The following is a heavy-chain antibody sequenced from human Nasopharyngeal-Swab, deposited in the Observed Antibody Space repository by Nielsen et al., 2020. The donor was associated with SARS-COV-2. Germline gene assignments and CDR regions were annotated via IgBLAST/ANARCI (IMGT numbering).Heavy chain of an antibody. D-gene: IGHD6-19*01. V-gene: IGHV3-30-3*01. CDR2: ISYDGSNK. J-gene: IGHJ4*02. Sequence: GESLKLSCAASGFTFSSYAMHWVRQAPGKGLEWVAVISYDGSNKYYADSVKGRFTISRDNSKNTLYLQMNSLRAEDTAVYYCARGLPAVAEYFDYWGQGTLVTVSS. CDR3: ARGLPAVAEYFDY. CDR1: GFTFSSYA.